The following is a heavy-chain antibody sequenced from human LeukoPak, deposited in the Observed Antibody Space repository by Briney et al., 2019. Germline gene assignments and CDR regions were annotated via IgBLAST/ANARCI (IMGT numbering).Heavy chain of an antibody. Sequence: GASVKVSCKASGYTFNSYDINWVRQATGQGLEWMGWMNPNNGNTGYAQKFQGRVTITRNTSISTAYMELSSLRSEDTAVYYCARGRSSSSWILSRRLFDYWGQGTLVTVSS. V-gene: IGHV1-8*03. CDR3: ARGRSSSSWILSRRLFDY. CDR1: GYTFNSYD. D-gene: IGHD6-13*01. CDR2: MNPNNGNT. J-gene: IGHJ4*02.